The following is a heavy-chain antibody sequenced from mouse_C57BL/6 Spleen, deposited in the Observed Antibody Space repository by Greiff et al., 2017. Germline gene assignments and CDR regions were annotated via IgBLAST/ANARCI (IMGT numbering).Heavy chain of an antibody. D-gene: IGHD2-4*01. CDR1: GYALTNYL. CDR3: ARHYDYDDY. CDR2: INPGSGGT. V-gene: IGHV1-54*01. Sequence: QVQLQQSGAELVRPGTSVKVSCKASGYALTNYLIEWVKQRPGQGLEWIGVINPGSGGTNYNEKFKGKATLTADKSSSTAYMQLSSLTSEDSAVYFCARHYDYDDYWCQGTTLTVSS. J-gene: IGHJ2*01.